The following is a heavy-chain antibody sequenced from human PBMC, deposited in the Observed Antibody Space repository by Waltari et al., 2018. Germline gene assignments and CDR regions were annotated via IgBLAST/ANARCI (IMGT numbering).Heavy chain of an antibody. V-gene: IGHV1-69*05. CDR1: GGPFSSYA. CDR3: ARGGTGYYYYYMDV. CDR2: IIPIFGTA. D-gene: IGHD1-1*01. J-gene: IGHJ6*03. Sequence: QVQLVQSGAEVKKPGSSVKVSCKASGGPFSSYAISWVRQAPGPGLEWMGGIIPIFGTANYAQKCQGRVTITTDESTSTAYMELSSLRSEDTAVYYCARGGTGYYYYYMDVWGKGTTVTVSS.